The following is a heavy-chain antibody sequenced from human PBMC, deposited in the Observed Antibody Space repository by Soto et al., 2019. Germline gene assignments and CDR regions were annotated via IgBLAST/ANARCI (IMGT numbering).Heavy chain of an antibody. Sequence: GESLKISCKGSGSSFTSSWIGWVRQMPGKGLEWMGIIYVGDSDSRYSPSLQGQVTISADKSIRTAYLQWSSLKASDTAIYYCARANDYGDYVLDSWGQGTLVTVSS. D-gene: IGHD4-17*01. J-gene: IGHJ4*02. V-gene: IGHV5-51*01. CDR1: GSSFTSSW. CDR3: ARANDYGDYVLDS. CDR2: IYVGDSDS.